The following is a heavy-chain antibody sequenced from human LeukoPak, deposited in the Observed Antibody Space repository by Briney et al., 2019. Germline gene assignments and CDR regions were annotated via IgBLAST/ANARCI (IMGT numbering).Heavy chain of an antibody. CDR2: ISYDGSNK. D-gene: IGHD6-19*01. CDR3: ARDRGWETPEGVDY. Sequence: PGRSLRLSCAASGFTFSSYAMHWVRQAPGKGLEWVAVISYDGSNKYYADSVKGRFTISRDNSKNTLYLQMNSLRAEDTAVYYCARDRGWETPEGVDYWGQGTLVTVSS. V-gene: IGHV3-30-3*01. J-gene: IGHJ4*02. CDR1: GFTFSSYA.